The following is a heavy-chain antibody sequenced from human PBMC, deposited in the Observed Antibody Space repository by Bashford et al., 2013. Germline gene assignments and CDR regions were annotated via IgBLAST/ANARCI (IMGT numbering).Heavy chain of an antibody. V-gene: IGHV3-9*01. J-gene: IGHJ6*02. Sequence: SLRLSCIASGFNFGHFAMHWVRQVPGKGLEWVSGISWNSASLYHADSVKGRFTISRDDAKNSLYLDMKSVRGDDTAVYYCARDTNTGWKPYGMDVWGQGTTVTVSS. CDR1: GFNFGHFA. D-gene: IGHD6-19*01. CDR3: ARDTNTGWKPYGMDV. CDR2: ISWNSASL.